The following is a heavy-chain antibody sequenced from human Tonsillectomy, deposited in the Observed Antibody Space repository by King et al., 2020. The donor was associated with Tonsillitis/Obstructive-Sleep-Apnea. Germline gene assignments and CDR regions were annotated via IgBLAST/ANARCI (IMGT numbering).Heavy chain of an antibody. V-gene: IGHV3-11*05. CDR3: ARDSCSSTSCSFGWFDP. D-gene: IGHD2-2*01. J-gene: IGHJ5*02. CDR2: ISSSSSYT. Sequence: VQLVESGGGLVKPGGSLRLSCAASGFNFSDYYMSWIRQAPGKGLEWVSYISSSSSYTNYADSVKGRFTISRDNAKNSLYLQMNSLRAEDTAVYYCARDSCSSTSCSFGWFDPWGQGTLVTVSS. CDR1: GFNFSDYY.